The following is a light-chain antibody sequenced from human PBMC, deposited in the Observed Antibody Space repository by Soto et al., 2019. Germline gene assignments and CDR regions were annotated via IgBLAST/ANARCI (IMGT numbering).Light chain of an antibody. CDR1: QDIRSY. CDR3: QQGYSTQWT. CDR2: ATS. J-gene: IGKJ1*01. Sequence: DIQMTQSPSSLSASVGDRVSITCRASQDIRSYLNWYQQKPGKAPELLIYATSNLHSGAPPRFSASGSGTDFTLTISSLQPEDFATYYCQQGYSTQWTSGQGTKVEIK. V-gene: IGKV1-39*01.